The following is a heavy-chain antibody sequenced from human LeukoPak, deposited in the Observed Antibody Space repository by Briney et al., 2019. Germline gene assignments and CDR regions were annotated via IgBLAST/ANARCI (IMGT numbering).Heavy chain of an antibody. V-gene: IGHV3-30-3*02. D-gene: IGHD3-10*01. CDR3: AKTPYYYGSGSFDY. J-gene: IGHJ4*02. Sequence: GGSLRLSCAASGFTFSNYGMHWVRQAPGKGLEWVAVISYDGSNKYYADSVRGRFTISRDNSKNTLYLQMNSLRAEDTAVYYCAKTPYYYGSGSFDYWGQGTLVTVSS. CDR2: ISYDGSNK. CDR1: GFTFSNYG.